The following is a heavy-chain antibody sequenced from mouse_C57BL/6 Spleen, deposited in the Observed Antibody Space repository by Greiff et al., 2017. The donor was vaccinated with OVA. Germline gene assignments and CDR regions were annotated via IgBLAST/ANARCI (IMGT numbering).Heavy chain of an antibody. J-gene: IGHJ4*01. V-gene: IGHV1-81*01. Sequence: VKVVESGAELARPGASVKLSCKASGYTFTSYGISWVKQRTGQGLEWIGEIYPRSGNTYYNEKFKGKATLTADKSSSTAYMELRSLTSEDSAVYFCARSGYDGYYGAMDYWGQGTSVTVSS. CDR2: IYPRSGNT. CDR3: ARSGYDGYYGAMDY. CDR1: GYTFTSYG. D-gene: IGHD2-3*01.